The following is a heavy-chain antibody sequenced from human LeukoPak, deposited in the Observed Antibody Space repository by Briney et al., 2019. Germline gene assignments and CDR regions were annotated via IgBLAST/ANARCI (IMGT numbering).Heavy chain of an antibody. D-gene: IGHD6-13*01. CDR1: GYTFTGYH. V-gene: IGHV1-2*06. CDR2: INPNSGDT. CDR3: ARDQGSLSRSWYTGY. J-gene: IGHJ4*02. Sequence: GASVKVSCKASGYTFTGYHIHWVRQAPGQGLEWMGRINPNSGDTNFAQKFQGRVTMTRNTSITTPYMELSSLRPDDTAVYFCARDQGSLSRSWYTGYWGQGTQVTVSS.